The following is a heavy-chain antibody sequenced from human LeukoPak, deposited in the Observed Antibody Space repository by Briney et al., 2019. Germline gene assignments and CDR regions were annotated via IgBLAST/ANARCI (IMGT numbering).Heavy chain of an antibody. CDR2: IYYTGST. J-gene: IGHJ3*02. Sequence: SETLSLTCTVSGGSISSYFWTWIPQPPGKGLEWIGYIYYTGSTYYNPSLNSRVTISVDTSKNHFSLKLSSVTAADTAVYYCARATGWAFDIWGQGTMVTVSS. CDR3: ARATGWAFDI. D-gene: IGHD1-1*01. V-gene: IGHV4-59*01. CDR1: GGSISSYF.